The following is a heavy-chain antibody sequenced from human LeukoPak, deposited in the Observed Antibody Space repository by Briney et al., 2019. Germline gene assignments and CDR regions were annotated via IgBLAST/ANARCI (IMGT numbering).Heavy chain of an antibody. CDR1: GGSISDFY. J-gene: IGHJ4*02. V-gene: IGHV4-4*07. D-gene: IGHD1-1*01. Sequence: PSETLSLICIVPGGSISDFYWSWIRQPAGKGLEWIGRIYISGNTNYNPTLKRRVTMSLDTSKNHCSLRLRSVTAAYTAVYYYARNAGDYWGQGTLVTVSS. CDR3: ARNAGDY. CDR2: IYISGNT.